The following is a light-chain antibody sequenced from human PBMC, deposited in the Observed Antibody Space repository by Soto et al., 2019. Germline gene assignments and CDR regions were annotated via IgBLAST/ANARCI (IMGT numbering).Light chain of an antibody. CDR1: RSFASSY. CDR3: HHSDRSPPYT. V-gene: IGKV3-20*01. J-gene: IGKJ2*01. CDR2: AAS. Sequence: EIVLTQSPATLSLSPGERATLSCRASRSFASSYLAWYQHKPGQAPRLLIYAASSRATGIPDRFIGSGSGTDFTLTISRLEPDDSAVYSCHHSDRSPPYTFGQGTKMEIK.